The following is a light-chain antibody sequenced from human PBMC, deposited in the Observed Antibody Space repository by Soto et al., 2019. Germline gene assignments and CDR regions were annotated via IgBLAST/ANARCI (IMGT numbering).Light chain of an antibody. CDR2: RAS. CDR1: QILNTW. Sequence: DIQMTQSPSSLSASVGDRVTITCRASQILNTWLAWYQQKPGKAPKLRIYRASNLVNGVPSRFSGSGSGTEFTLTVSSMQPDDFSIYYCQQYETYSGTFGPGTKVDL. V-gene: IGKV1-5*03. J-gene: IGKJ3*01. CDR3: QQYETYSGT.